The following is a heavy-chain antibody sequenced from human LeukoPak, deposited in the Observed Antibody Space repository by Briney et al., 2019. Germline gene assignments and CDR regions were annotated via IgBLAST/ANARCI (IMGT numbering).Heavy chain of an antibody. CDR3: VRDPEALDY. CDR2: ITGSSNPI. CDR1: GFTFSSFE. Sequence: PGGSLRLSCAASGFTFSSFEMNWVRQAPGKGLEWVSYITGSSNPIYYADSVKGRFTISRDNAKNSLYLQMNSLRDEDTAVYYCVRDPEALDYWGQGTLVTVSS. V-gene: IGHV3-48*03. J-gene: IGHJ4*02.